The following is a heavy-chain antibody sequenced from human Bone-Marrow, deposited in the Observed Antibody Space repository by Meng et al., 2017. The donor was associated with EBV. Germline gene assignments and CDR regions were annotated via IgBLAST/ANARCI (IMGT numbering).Heavy chain of an antibody. Sequence: QVQLVESGGGVVQPGRSLRLSCAASGFTFSSYGMHWVRQAPGKGLEWVAVISYDGSNKYYADSVKGRFTISRDNSKNTLYLQMNSLRAEDTAVYYCASAYFYDSSRYYILKYWGQGTLVTVAS. CDR3: ASAYFYDSSRYYILKY. CDR2: ISYDGSNK. D-gene: IGHD3-22*01. CDR1: GFTFSSYG. V-gene: IGHV3-30*03. J-gene: IGHJ4*02.